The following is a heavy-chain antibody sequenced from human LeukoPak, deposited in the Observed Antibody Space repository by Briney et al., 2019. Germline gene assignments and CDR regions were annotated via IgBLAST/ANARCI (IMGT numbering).Heavy chain of an antibody. V-gene: IGHV4-59*01. Sequence: SETLSLTCTVSGGSISSYYWSWMRQPPGKGLEWVGYIYYSGSTNYNPSLKSRVTISVDTSKNQFSLKLSSVTAADTAVYYCARELRFLEPPYYYYYGMDVWGQGTTVTVSS. CDR1: GGSISSYY. D-gene: IGHD3-3*01. J-gene: IGHJ6*02. CDR3: ARELRFLEPPYYYYYGMDV. CDR2: IYYSGST.